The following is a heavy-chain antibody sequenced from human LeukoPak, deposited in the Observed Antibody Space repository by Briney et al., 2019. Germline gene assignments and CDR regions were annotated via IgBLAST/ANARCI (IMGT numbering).Heavy chain of an antibody. Sequence: SETLSLTCTVSGGYISSGGYYWSWIRQPAGKGLEWIGRIYTSGSTNYNPSLKSRVTISVDTSKNQFSLKLSSATAADTAVYYCARSSGWSDYFDYWGQGTLVTVSS. CDR3: ARSSGWSDYFDY. V-gene: IGHV4-61*02. CDR2: IYTSGST. D-gene: IGHD6-19*01. J-gene: IGHJ4*02. CDR1: GGYISSGGYY.